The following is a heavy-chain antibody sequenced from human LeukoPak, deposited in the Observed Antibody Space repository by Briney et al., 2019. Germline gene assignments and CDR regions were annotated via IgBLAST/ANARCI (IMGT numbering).Heavy chain of an antibody. J-gene: IGHJ4*02. CDR2: ISAYNGNT. CDR3: ARVNDILTGPDY. V-gene: IGHV1-18*01. D-gene: IGHD3-9*01. CDR1: GYTFTSYD. Sequence: ASVKVSCKASGYTFTSYDINWVRQAPGQGLEWMGWISAYNGNTNYAQKLQGRVTMTTDTSTSTAYLELRSLRSDDTAVYYCARVNDILTGPDYWGQGTLVTVSS.